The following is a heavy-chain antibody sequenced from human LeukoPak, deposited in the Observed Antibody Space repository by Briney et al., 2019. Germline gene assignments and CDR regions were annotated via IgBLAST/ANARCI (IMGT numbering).Heavy chain of an antibody. Sequence: PSETLSLTCAVSGGSISSGGHSWSWIRQPPGKGLEWIGYIYHSGSTYYNPSLKSRVTISVDRSKNQFSLKLSSVTAADTAVYYCARGAPTVVTQNWFDPWGQGTLVTVSS. CDR3: ARGAPTVVTQNWFDP. D-gene: IGHD4-23*01. J-gene: IGHJ5*02. CDR1: GGSISSGGHS. V-gene: IGHV4-30-2*01. CDR2: IYHSGST.